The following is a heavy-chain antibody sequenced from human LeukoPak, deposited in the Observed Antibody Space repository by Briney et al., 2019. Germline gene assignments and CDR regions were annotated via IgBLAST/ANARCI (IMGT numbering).Heavy chain of an antibody. D-gene: IGHD4-23*01. Sequence: GGSLRLSCAASGFTVSSNYMSWVRQAPGKGLEWVSVIYSGGSTYYADSVKGRFTISRDNSKNTLYLQMNSLRAEDTAVYYCARDLYYGGNSAAFEYFQHWGQGTLVTVSS. CDR2: IYSGGST. V-gene: IGHV3-66*01. J-gene: IGHJ1*01. CDR1: GFTVSSNY. CDR3: ARDLYYGGNSAAFEYFQH.